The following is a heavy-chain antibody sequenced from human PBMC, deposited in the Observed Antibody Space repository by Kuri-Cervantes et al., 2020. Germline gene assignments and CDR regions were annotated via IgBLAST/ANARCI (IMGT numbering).Heavy chain of an antibody. Sequence: GESLKISCAASGFTVSSNYMSWVRQAPGKGLEWVSVIYSGGSTYYADSVKGRFTISRDNYENTLYLQMNSLRAEDTAVYYFARESYSSSWFLFDYWGQGTLVTVSS. J-gene: IGHJ4*02. CDR2: IYSGGST. V-gene: IGHV3-53*01. CDR3: ARESYSSSWFLFDY. CDR1: GFTVSSNY. D-gene: IGHD6-13*01.